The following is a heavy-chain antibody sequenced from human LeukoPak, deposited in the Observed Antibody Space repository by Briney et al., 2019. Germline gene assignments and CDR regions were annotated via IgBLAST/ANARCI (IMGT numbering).Heavy chain of an antibody. D-gene: IGHD6-19*01. CDR1: GYTFTGYY. Sequence: GASVKVSCEASGYTFTGYYMHWVRQAPGQGLEWMGWINPNSGGTNYAQKFQGRVTMTRDTSISTAHMELSRLRSDDTAVYYCARVYSSGWPIDYWGQGTLVTVSS. CDR2: INPNSGGT. CDR3: ARVYSSGWPIDY. V-gene: IGHV1-2*02. J-gene: IGHJ4*02.